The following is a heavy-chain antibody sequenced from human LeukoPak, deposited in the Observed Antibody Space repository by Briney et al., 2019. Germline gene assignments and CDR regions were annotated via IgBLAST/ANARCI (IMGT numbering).Heavy chain of an antibody. CDR1: AYSISSGYY. CDR3: ARGKDYYDSRYDP. D-gene: IGHD3-22*01. CDR2: IYHSGST. Sequence: SETLSLTCTVSAYSISSGYYWGWIRQPPGKGLEWIGSIYHSGSTYYNPSLKSRVTISVDTSKNQFSLKLSSVTAADTAVYYCARGKDYYDSRYDPWGQGTLVTVSS. J-gene: IGHJ5*02. V-gene: IGHV4-38-2*02.